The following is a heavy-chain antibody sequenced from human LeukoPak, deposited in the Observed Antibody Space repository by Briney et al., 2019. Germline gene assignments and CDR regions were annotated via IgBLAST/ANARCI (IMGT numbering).Heavy chain of an antibody. D-gene: IGHD1-26*01. CDR3: ARDSGSYQGVDY. Sequence: PSETLSLTCTVSGGSISSYYWSWIRQPPGKGLEWIGYIYYSGSTNYNPSLKSRVTISVDTSKNQFSLKLSSVTAADTAVYYCARDSGSYQGVDYWGQGTLVTVSS. J-gene: IGHJ4*02. CDR1: GGSISSYY. CDR2: IYYSGST. V-gene: IGHV4-59*01.